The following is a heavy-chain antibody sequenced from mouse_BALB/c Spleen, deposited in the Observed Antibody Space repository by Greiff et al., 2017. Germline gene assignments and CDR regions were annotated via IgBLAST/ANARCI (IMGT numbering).Heavy chain of an antibody. CDR3: ARRGGNYNAMDY. D-gene: IGHD2-1*01. Sequence: DVQLVESGGDLVKPGGSLKLSCAASGFTFSSYGMSWVRQTPDKRLEWVATISSGGSYTYYPDSVKGRFTISRDNAKNTLYLQMSSLKSEDTAMYYCARRGGNYNAMDYWGQGTSVTVSS. CDR2: ISSGGSYT. V-gene: IGHV5-6*01. CDR1: GFTFSSYG. J-gene: IGHJ4*01.